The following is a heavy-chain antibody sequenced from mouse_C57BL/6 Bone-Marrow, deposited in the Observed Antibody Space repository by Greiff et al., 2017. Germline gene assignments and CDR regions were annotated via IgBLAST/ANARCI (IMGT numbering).Heavy chain of an antibody. V-gene: IGHV5-9-1*02. CDR1: GFTFSSYA. CDR2: ISSGGDYI. J-gene: IGHJ2*01. Sequence: EVMLVESGEGLVKPGGSLKLSCAASGFTFSSYAMSWVRQTPEKRLEWVAYISSGGDYIYYADTVKGRFTISRDNARNTLYLQMSSLKSEDTAMXYCTREGWSYYFDYWGQGTTLTVSS. D-gene: IGHD2-3*01. CDR3: TREGWSYYFDY.